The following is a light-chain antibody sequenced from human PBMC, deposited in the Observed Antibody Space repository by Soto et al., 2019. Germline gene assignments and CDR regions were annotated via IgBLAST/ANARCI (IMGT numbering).Light chain of an antibody. J-gene: IGKJ1*01. CDR3: QHYNSYSDA. CDR1: QTISSW. V-gene: IGKV1-5*03. CDR2: KAS. Sequence: DIQMTQSPSTLSVSVGDRVTITCRASQTISSWLAWYQQKPGKAPKLLIYKASTLKSGVPSRFRGSGSGTEFTLTISSLQPDDFAIYYCQHYNSYSDAFGQGTKVELK.